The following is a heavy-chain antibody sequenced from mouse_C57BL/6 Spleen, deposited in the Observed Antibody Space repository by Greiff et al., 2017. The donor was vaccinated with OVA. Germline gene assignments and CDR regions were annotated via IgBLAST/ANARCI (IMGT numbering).Heavy chain of an antibody. CDR3: VKATFYDGYLYYAMDY. V-gene: IGHV7-4*01. J-gene: IGHJ4*01. CDR1: GFTFTDYY. CDR2: IRNKANGYTT. Sequence: EVMLVESGGGLVQPGASLRLSCAASGFTFTDYYMSWVRQPPGKAPEWLALIRNKANGYTTEYTASVKGRFTISRDNSQNILYLQMNTLRAEDSATYYCVKATFYDGYLYYAMDYWGQGTSVTVSS. D-gene: IGHD2-3*01.